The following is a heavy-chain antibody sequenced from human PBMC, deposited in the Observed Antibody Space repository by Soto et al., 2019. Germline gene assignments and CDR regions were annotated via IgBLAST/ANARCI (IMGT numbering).Heavy chain of an antibody. CDR3: ARGGDYDFWSGYPAPDY. CDR1: GFTFSSYA. J-gene: IGHJ4*02. D-gene: IGHD3-3*01. Sequence: PGGSLRLSCAASGFTFSSYAMHWVRQAPGKGLEWVAVISYDGSNKYYADSVKGRFTISRDNSKNTLYLQMNSLRAEDTAVYYCARGGDYDFWSGYPAPDYWGQGTLVTVST. CDR2: ISYDGSNK. V-gene: IGHV3-30-3*01.